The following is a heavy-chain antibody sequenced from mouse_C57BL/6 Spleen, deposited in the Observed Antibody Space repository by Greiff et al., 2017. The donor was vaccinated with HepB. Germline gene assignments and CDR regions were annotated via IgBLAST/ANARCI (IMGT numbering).Heavy chain of an antibody. V-gene: IGHV5-4*01. D-gene: IGHD2-2*01. CDR3: ARGGVTTYFDV. CDR1: GFTFSSYA. Sequence: EVQRVESGGGLVKPGGSLKLSCAASGFTFSSYAMSWVRQTPEKRLEWVATISDGGSYTYYPDNVKGRFTISRDNAKNNLYLQMSHLKSEDTAMYYCARGGVTTYFDVWGTGTTVTVSS. J-gene: IGHJ1*03. CDR2: ISDGGSYT.